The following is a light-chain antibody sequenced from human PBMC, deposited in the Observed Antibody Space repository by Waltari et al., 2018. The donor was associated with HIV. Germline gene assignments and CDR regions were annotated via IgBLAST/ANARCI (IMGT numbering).Light chain of an antibody. CDR1: TGAVTSGHH. CDR3: LLSYAGARPVV. Sequence: QAVVTQEPSLTVSPGGTVTLTCGSSTGAVTSGHHPYWFQQKSGQPPRTLIYDTNNKHASTPARCSGSLLGGKAALTLSGAQPEDEADYFCLLSYAGARPVVFGGGTKLTVL. V-gene: IGLV7-46*01. J-gene: IGLJ2*01. CDR2: DTN.